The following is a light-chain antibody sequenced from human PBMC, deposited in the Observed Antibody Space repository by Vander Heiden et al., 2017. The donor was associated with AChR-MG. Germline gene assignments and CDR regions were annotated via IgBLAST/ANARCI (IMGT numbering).Light chain of an antibody. V-gene: IGLV6-57*03. Sequence: NFVLPQPHSVSESPGQTVTISCTRSGGSIASTYVQWYQQRPGSAPTTVIFEDNHRPSGVPDRFSGSIDSSSNSASLIISGLKTEDEADYYCQSYDDTNHGVFGGGTKLTV. J-gene: IGLJ2*01. CDR3: QSYDDTNHGV. CDR1: GGSIASTY. CDR2: EDN.